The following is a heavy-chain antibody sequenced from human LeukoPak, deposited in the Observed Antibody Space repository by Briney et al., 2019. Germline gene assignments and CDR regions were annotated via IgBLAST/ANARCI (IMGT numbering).Heavy chain of an antibody. J-gene: IGHJ4*02. CDR3: AKMDSDYYIDF. CDR1: GFIVSSTY. D-gene: IGHD3/OR15-3a*01. CDR2: INSGGTT. V-gene: IGHV3-53*01. Sequence: GSLRLSCAASGFIVSSTYMNWVRQAPGKGLEWISVINSGGTTYYADSVKGRFTISRDDSKNMLFLQMNSLRAEDTAVYYCAKMDSDYYIDFWGQGTLVTVSS.